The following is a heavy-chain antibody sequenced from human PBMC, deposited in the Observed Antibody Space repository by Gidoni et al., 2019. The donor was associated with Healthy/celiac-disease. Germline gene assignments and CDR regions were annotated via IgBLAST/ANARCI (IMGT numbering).Heavy chain of an antibody. CDR1: GGSFSGYY. D-gene: IGHD6-6*01. CDR2: INHTGST. J-gene: IGHJ4*02. CDR3: ARGIAARLDY. V-gene: IGHV4-34*01. Sequence: QVQLQQWGAGLLKLSETLSLTCAVYGGSFSGYYWSWIRKPPGTGLEWIGEINHTGSTNYNPSLKSRVTISVDTSKNQFSLKLSSVTAADTAVYYCARGIAARLDYWGQGTLVTVSS.